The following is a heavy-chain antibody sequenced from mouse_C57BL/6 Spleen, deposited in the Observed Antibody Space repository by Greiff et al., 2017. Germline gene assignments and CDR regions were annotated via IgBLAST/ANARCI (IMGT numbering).Heavy chain of an antibody. CDR1: GYTFTSYW. V-gene: IGHV1-69*01. CDR3: VKGGDRGYYFDY. D-gene: IGHD2-13*01. J-gene: IGHJ2*01. CDR2: IDPSDSYT. Sequence: QVQLQQPGAELVMPGASVKLSCKASGYTFTSYWMHWVKQRPGQGLEWIGEIDPSDSYTNYNQKFKGKSTLTVDKSSSTAYMQLSSLTSEDSAVYYCVKGGDRGYYFDYWGQGTTLTVSS.